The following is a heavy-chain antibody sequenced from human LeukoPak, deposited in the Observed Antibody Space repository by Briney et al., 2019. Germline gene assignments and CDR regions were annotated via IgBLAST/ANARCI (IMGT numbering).Heavy chain of an antibody. V-gene: IGHV3-23*01. CDR1: GFTFSSYA. CDR2: ITGSGGRT. CDR3: AKDDAWLRFGE. J-gene: IGHJ4*02. D-gene: IGHD3-10*01. Sequence: HTGGSLRLSCAASGFTFSSYAMNWVRQAPGKGLEWVSAITGSGGRTYYADSVKGRFTISRDNSKNTLYLEVISLTAEDTAVYYCAKDDAWLRFGEWSQGTLVTVSS.